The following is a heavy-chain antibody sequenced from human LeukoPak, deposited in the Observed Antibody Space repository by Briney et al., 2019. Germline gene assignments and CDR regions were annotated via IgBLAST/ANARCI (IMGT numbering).Heavy chain of an antibody. CDR2: IYYSGST. CDR1: GGSISGYY. CDR3: ARDYYDSSGYPYYYYGMDV. V-gene: IGHV4-31*03. D-gene: IGHD3-22*01. J-gene: IGHJ6*02. Sequence: PSETLSLTCTVSGGSISGYYWSWIRQHPGKGLEWIGYIYYSGSTYYNPSLKSRVTISVDTSKNQFSLKLSSVTAADTAVYYCARDYYDSSGYPYYYYGMDVWGQGTTVTVSS.